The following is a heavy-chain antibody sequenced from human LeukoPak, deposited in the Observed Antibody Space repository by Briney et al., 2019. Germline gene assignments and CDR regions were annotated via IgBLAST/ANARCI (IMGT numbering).Heavy chain of an antibody. J-gene: IGHJ4*02. Sequence: SETLYLTCTVSGGSISSYYWSWIRQPPGKGLEWIGYIYYSGSTNYNPSLKSRVTISVDSSKNQFSLKLSSVTAADTAVYYCARDTAGAGYFDYWGQGTLVTVSS. CDR2: IYYSGST. CDR3: ARDTAGAGYFDY. V-gene: IGHV4-59*01. CDR1: GGSISSYY. D-gene: IGHD6-13*01.